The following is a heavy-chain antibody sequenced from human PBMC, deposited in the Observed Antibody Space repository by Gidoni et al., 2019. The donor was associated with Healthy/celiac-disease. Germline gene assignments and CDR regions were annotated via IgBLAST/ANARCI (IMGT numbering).Heavy chain of an antibody. J-gene: IGHJ5*02. CDR2: ISYDGSNK. V-gene: IGHV3-30*01. Sequence: QVQLVESGGGVVQPGRSLRLSCAASGFTFSSYAMHGVRQAPGKGLEWVAVISYDGSNKYYADSVKGRFTISRDNSKNTLYLQMNSLRAEDTAVYYCARDPQWELHPTESRWFDPWGQGTLVTVSS. CDR1: GFTFSSYA. CDR3: ARDPQWELHPTESRWFDP. D-gene: IGHD1-26*01.